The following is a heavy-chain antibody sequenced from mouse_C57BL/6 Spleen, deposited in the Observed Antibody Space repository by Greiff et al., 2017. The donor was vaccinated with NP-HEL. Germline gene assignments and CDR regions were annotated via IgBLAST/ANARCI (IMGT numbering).Heavy chain of an antibody. J-gene: IGHJ2*01. Sequence: QVQLQQPGAELVKPGASVKLSCKASGYTFTSYWMHWVKQRPGQGLEWIGMIHPNSGSTNYNEKFKSKATLTVDKSSSTAYMQLSSLTSEDSAVDYCAREGGDYDDFDYWGQGTTLTVSS. D-gene: IGHD2-4*01. CDR1: GYTFTSYW. CDR2: IHPNSGST. V-gene: IGHV1-64*01. CDR3: AREGGDYDDFDY.